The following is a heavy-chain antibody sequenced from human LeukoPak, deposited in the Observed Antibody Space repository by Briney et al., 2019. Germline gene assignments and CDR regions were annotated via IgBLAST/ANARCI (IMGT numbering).Heavy chain of an antibody. CDR2: INPSGGST. CDR3: ARAGLSDCDDY. V-gene: IGHV1-46*01. D-gene: IGHD2-21*02. J-gene: IGHJ4*02. Sequence: GASVKVSCKASGYTFTSYYMHWVRQAPGQGLEWMGIINPSGGSTSYAQKFQGRVTMTRDTSTSTVYMELSSLRSEDTAVYCCARAGLSDCDDYWGQGTLVTVSS. CDR1: GYTFTSYY.